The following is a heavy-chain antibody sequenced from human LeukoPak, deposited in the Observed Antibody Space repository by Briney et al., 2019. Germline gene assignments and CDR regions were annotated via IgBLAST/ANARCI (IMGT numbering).Heavy chain of an antibody. J-gene: IGHJ5*02. V-gene: IGHV1-2*02. D-gene: IGHD3-3*01. CDR3: ARADFIDAGPYLIGP. CDR1: GYSVTDYY. Sequence: GASVKVSCKTSGYSVTDYYIHWVRQAPGQGLECMGWINTKSGRTSSARKFQGRVTMTRDPSITTVYMDMAWLTSDDTAIYFCARADFIDAGPYLIGPWGQGTLVTVSS. CDR2: INTKSGRT.